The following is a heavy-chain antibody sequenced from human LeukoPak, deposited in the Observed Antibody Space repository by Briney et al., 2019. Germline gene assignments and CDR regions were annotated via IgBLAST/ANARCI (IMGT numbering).Heavy chain of an antibody. V-gene: IGHV1-46*01. CDR1: GYTFTSYY. Sequence: ASVKVSCKASGYTFTSYYMHWVRQAPGQGLEWMGVIKPSGGSTSNAQKFQGSVTMTRDTSTSTVYMELSSLRSEDTAVYYCASGYCSGGSCYEGWFDPWGQGTLVTVSS. J-gene: IGHJ5*02. CDR2: IKPSGGST. CDR3: ASGYCSGGSCYEGWFDP. D-gene: IGHD2-15*01.